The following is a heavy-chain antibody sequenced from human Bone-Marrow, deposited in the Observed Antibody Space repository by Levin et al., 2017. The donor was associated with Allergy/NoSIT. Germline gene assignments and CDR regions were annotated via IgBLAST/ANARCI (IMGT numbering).Heavy chain of an antibody. Sequence: ASVKVSCKASGYTFTDYYMHWVRQAPRQGPECVGWINPKSGGTNSAQKFQGRVTMTRDTSISTAYMELSRLGSDDTAVYYCATMIPIPKYRGFDTLGFRKESGGLNGMDVWGQGTTVTVSS. V-gene: IGHV1-2*02. CDR3: ATMIPIPKYRGFDTLGFRKESGGLNGMDV. D-gene: IGHD5-12*01. CDR2: INPKSGGT. CDR1: GYTFTDYY. J-gene: IGHJ6*02.